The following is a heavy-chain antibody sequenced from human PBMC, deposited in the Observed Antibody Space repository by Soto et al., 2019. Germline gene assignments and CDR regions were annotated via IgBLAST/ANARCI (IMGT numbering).Heavy chain of an antibody. V-gene: IGHV4-59*01. CDR3: GRPPEQWLDRFNWFDP. J-gene: IGHJ5*02. D-gene: IGHD6-19*01. CDR2: IYYSGST. CDR1: GGSISSYY. Sequence: SETLSLTCTVSGGSISSYYWSWIRQPPGKGLEWIGYIYYSGSTNYNPSLKSRVTISVDTSKNQFSLKLSSVTAADTAVYYCGRPPEQWLDRFNWFDPWGQGPLVTVSS.